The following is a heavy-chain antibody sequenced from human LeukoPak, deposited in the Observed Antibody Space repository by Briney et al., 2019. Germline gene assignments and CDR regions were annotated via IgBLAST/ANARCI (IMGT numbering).Heavy chain of an antibody. CDR3: ARETYYYDSSGYDY. V-gene: IGHV1-2*02. CDR1: GYTFTGYY. Sequence: ASVKVSCKASGYTFTGYYMHWVRQAPGQGLERMGWINPNSGGTNYAQKFQGRVTMTRDTSTSTAYMELSRLRSDDTAVYYCARETYYYDSSGYDYWGQGTLVTVSS. CDR2: INPNSGGT. J-gene: IGHJ4*02. D-gene: IGHD3-22*01.